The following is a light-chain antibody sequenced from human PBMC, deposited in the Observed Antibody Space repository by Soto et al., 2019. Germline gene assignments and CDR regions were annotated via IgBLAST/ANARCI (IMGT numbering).Light chain of an antibody. Sequence: DVQMTQSPSSLSASVGDRVSITFRASQDIGNYLNWYQQIPGKAPKLLIFDASNLESGVPSRFSGSGSGTDFTFTISSLQPEDIATYYCQQYETLPITFGQGTRLEIK. CDR1: QDIGNY. V-gene: IGKV1-33*01. CDR3: QQYETLPIT. J-gene: IGKJ5*01. CDR2: DAS.